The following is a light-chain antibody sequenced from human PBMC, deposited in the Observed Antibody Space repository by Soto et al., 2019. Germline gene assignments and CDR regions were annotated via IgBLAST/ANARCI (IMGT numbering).Light chain of an antibody. Sequence: EIVLTQSPATLSLSPGERATLSCRASQSVSSYLAWYQQKPGQAPRLLIYDTSNRATGIPGRFSGSWSGTDFTLTITSLEPEDFAVYYCQPRDNCTLSFGRGTKVEIK. V-gene: IGKV3-11*01. J-gene: IGKJ4*01. CDR3: QPRDNCTLS. CDR2: DTS. CDR1: QSVSSY.